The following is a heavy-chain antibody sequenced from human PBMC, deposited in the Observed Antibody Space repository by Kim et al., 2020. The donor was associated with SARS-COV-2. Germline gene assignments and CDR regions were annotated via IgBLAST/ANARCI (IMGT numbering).Heavy chain of an antibody. D-gene: IGHD3-10*01. CDR3: ARANRGEYFDY. V-gene: IGHV4-59*01. J-gene: IGHJ4*02. CDR2: T. Sequence: TNYNPSLKSRVTISVDTSKNQFSLKLSSVTAADTAVYYCARANRGEYFDYWGQGTLVTVSS.